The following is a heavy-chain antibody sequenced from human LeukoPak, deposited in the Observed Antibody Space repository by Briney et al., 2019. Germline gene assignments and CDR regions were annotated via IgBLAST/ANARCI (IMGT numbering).Heavy chain of an antibody. D-gene: IGHD2-15*01. CDR1: GGSISSSSYY. J-gene: IGHJ4*02. CDR3: ARHVAEYCSGGSCYPYYFDY. Sequence: PSETLSLTCTVSGGSISSSSYYWGWIRQPPGKGLEWIGSIYYSGSTYYNPSLKSRVTISVDTSKNQSSLKLSSVTAADTAVYYCARHVAEYCSGGSCYPYYFDYWGQGTLVTVSS. CDR2: IYYSGST. V-gene: IGHV4-39*01.